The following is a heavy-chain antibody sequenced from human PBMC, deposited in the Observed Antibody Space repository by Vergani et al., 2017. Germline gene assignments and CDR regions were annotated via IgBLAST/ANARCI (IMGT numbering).Heavy chain of an antibody. V-gene: IGHV1-69*01. CDR3: ARGGERYWSSTSCYTGYFDY. J-gene: IGHJ4*02. CDR2: IIPIFGTA. D-gene: IGHD2-2*02. Sequence: QVKLVQSGAEVKKPGSSVKVSCKASGGTFSSYAISWVRQAPGQGLEWMGGIIPIFGTANYEQKFQGRVTITADESTSTAYMELSSLRSEDTAVYYCARGGERYWSSTSCYTGYFDYWGQGTLVTVSS. CDR1: GGTFSSYA.